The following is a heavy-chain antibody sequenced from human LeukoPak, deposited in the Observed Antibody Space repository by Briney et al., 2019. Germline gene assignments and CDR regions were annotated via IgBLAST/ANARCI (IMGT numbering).Heavy chain of an antibody. V-gene: IGHV4-34*01. Sequence: PSETLSLTCAVYGGSFSGYYWSWIRQPPGKGLEWIGEINHSGSTNYNPSLKSRVTISVDTSKNQFSLKLSSVTAADTAVYYCARDLRYCSGGSCYVNWFDPWGQGTLVTVSS. J-gene: IGHJ5*02. D-gene: IGHD2-15*01. CDR3: ARDLRYCSGGSCYVNWFDP. CDR2: INHSGST. CDR1: GGSFSGYY.